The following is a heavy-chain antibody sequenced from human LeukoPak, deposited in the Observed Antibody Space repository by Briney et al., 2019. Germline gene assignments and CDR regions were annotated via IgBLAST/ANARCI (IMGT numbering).Heavy chain of an antibody. D-gene: IGHD3-9*01. J-gene: IGHJ4*02. CDR2: IYYSGST. V-gene: IGHV4-59*08. CDR1: GGSISSYY. CDR3: ASDPSMGRYSPF. Sequence: SETLSLTCTVSGGSISSYYWSWIRQPPGKGLEWIGYIYYSGSTYYNPSLKSRVTISVDTSKNQFSLKLSSVTAADTAVYYCASDPSMGRYSPFWGQGTLVTVSS.